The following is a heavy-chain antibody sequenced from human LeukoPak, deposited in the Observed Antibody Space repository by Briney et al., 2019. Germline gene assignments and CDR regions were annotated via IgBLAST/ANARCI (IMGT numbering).Heavy chain of an antibody. CDR3: ARDDYGGEY. D-gene: IGHD4-23*01. Sequence: PGGSLRLSCAASGFIFSSYAMHWVRRAPGKGLEWVALISYDGSNKYYADSVKGRFTISRDNAKNSLYLQMNSLRAEDTAVYYCARDDYGGEYWGQGTLVTVSS. J-gene: IGHJ4*02. CDR1: GFIFSSYA. CDR2: ISYDGSNK. V-gene: IGHV3-30*04.